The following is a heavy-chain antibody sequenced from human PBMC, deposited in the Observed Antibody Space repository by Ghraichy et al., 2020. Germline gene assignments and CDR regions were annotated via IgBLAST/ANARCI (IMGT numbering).Heavy chain of an antibody. J-gene: IGHJ6*02. Sequence: ASVKVSCKASGYTFTSYGISWVRQAPGQGLEWMGWISAYNGNTNYAQKLQGRVTMTTDTSTSTAYMELRSLRSDDTAVYYCARRYDFWSGHYYYYGMDVWGQGTTVTVSS. D-gene: IGHD3-3*01. CDR2: ISAYNGNT. CDR3: ARRYDFWSGHYYYYGMDV. V-gene: IGHV1-18*01. CDR1: GYTFTSYG.